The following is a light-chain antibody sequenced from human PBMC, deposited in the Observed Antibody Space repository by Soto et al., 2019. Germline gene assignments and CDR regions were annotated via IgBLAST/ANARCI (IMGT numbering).Light chain of an antibody. J-gene: IGLJ1*01. CDR2: EVT. CDR1: SSDVGGYDY. CDR3: SSHTSGSTRV. V-gene: IGLV2-14*01. Sequence: QSALTQPASVSGSPGQSIAISCTGTSSDVGGYDYVCWYQQHPDKAPKPMIYEVTKRPSGVSNRFSGSKSGNTASLTISGLQPEDEADYYCSSHTSGSTRVFGSGTKLTVL.